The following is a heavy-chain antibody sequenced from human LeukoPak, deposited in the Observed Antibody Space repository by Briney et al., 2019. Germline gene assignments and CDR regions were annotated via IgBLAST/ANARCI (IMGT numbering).Heavy chain of an antibody. CDR2: IIPIFGTA. J-gene: IGHJ4*02. CDR1: GGTFSSYA. CDR3: ASGYSSGWYYYY. D-gene: IGHD6-19*01. Sequence: ASVKVSCKASGGTFSSYAISWVRQAPGQGLEWMGGIIPIFGTANCAQKFQGRVTITADKSTSTAYMELSSLRSEDTAVYYCASGYSSGWYYYYWGQGTLVTVSS. V-gene: IGHV1-69*06.